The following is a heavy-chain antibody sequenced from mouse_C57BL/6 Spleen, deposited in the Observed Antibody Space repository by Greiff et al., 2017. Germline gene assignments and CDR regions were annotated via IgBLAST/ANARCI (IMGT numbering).Heavy chain of an antibody. Sequence: QVQLQQSGAELVRPGSSVKLSCKASGYTFTSYWMHWVKQRPIQGLDWIGNIDPSDSETHYNQKFKDKATLTVDKSSSTAYMQLSSLTSEDSSVYYCARSPRYHGSSVDVWGTGPTAPVPS. V-gene: IGHV1-52*01. CDR2: IDPSDSET. D-gene: IGHD1-1*01. CDR1: GYTFTSYW. CDR3: ARSPRYHGSSVDV. J-gene: IGHJ1*03.